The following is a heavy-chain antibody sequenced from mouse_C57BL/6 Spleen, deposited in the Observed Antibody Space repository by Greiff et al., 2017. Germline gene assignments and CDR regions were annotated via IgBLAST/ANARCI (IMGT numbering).Heavy chain of an antibody. J-gene: IGHJ2*01. V-gene: IGHV1-69*01. Sequence: VQLQQPGAELVMPGASVKLSCKASGYTFTSYWMHWVKQRPGQGLEWIGEIDPSDSYTNYNQKFKGKSTLTVDKSSSTAYMQLSSLTSEDSAVYYCARSGAATSDLDYWGQGTTLTVSS. CDR3: ARSGAATSDLDY. CDR2: IDPSDSYT. CDR1: GYTFTSYW. D-gene: IGHD3-1*01.